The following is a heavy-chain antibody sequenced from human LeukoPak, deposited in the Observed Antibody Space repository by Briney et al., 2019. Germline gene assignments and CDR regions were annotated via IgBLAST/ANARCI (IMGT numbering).Heavy chain of an antibody. Sequence: PSETLSLTCTVSGGSISSYYWSWIRQPAGKGLEWIGRIYTSGSTNYNPSLKSRVTMSVDTSKNQFSLKLSSVTAADTAVYYCARVPYSGSREYAFDIWGQGTMVTVSS. J-gene: IGHJ3*02. CDR3: ARVPYSGSREYAFDI. D-gene: IGHD1-26*01. V-gene: IGHV4-4*07. CDR1: GGSISSYY. CDR2: IYTSGST.